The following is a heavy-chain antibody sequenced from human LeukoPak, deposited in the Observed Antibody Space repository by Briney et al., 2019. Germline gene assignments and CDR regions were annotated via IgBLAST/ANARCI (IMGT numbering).Heavy chain of an antibody. CDR1: GINFRSSG. CDR2: IQNDGSDK. Sequence: GGSLRLSCAASGINFRSSGMHWVRQAPGKGLEWVTFIQNDGSDKTYAASVKGRFTISRDNSKNTVYLHMNSLRADDTALYYCAREGGRAAAGRFDYWGQGTLVTVSS. V-gene: IGHV3-30*02. J-gene: IGHJ4*02. CDR3: AREGGRAAAGRFDY. D-gene: IGHD6-13*01.